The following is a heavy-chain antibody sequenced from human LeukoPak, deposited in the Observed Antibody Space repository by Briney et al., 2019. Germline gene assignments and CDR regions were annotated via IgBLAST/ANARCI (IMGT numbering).Heavy chain of an antibody. CDR3: ARDRTSGVFDY. Sequence: GGSLRLSCAASGFTVSSNYMSWVRQAPGKGLEWVSVIYSGGSTYYADSVKGRFTISRDNSKNTLYLQMNSLRAEDTAVYYCARDRTSGVFDYWGQGTLVTVSS. CDR2: IYSGGST. J-gene: IGHJ4*02. CDR1: GFTVSSNY. D-gene: IGHD1-14*01. V-gene: IGHV3-53*01.